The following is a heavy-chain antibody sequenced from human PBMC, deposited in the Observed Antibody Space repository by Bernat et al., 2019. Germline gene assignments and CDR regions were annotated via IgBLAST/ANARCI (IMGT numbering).Heavy chain of an antibody. CDR3: ARDVGMVATFFDY. V-gene: IGHV3-20*04. CDR2: ITWDGSNT. J-gene: IGHJ4*02. Sequence: EVQLVESGGGVVRPGGSLRLSCAASGFTFGGYGMNWVRQAPGKGLEWVAVITWDGSNTGYADSVKGRFTISRDNSKNTLYLQMNSLRAEDTAVYYWARDVGMVATFFDYWGQGTLVTVSS. D-gene: IGHD5-12*01. CDR1: GFTFGGYG.